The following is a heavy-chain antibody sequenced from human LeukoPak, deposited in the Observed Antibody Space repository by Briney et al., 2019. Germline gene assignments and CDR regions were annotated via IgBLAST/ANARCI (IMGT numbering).Heavy chain of an antibody. CDR1: GGSISSYY. Sequence: PSETLSLTCTVSGGSISSYYWSWIRQPAGKGLEWIGRIYTSGSTNYNPSLKSRVTMSVDTSKNQFSLKLSSVTAADTAVYYCAREAYYDSSGYPNFDYWGQGTLVTVSS. J-gene: IGHJ4*02. CDR3: AREAYYDSSGYPNFDY. D-gene: IGHD3-22*01. CDR2: IYTSGST. V-gene: IGHV4-4*07.